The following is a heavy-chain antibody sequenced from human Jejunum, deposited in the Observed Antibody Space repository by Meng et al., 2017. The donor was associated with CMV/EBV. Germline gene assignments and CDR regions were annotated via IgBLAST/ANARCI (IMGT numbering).Heavy chain of an antibody. CDR2: LNPNSGDT. CDR3: ATSSSGFDFWTDN. CDR1: GYTFTGYY. D-gene: IGHD5-12*01. J-gene: IGHJ4*02. V-gene: IGHV1-2*02. Sequence: SGYTFTGYYMHWVRQAPGQGPEWMGWLNPNSGDTTYAQQFQGRVTMTRDTSISTAYMELSSLRSDDTAVYYCATSSSGFDFWTDNWGQGTLVTVS.